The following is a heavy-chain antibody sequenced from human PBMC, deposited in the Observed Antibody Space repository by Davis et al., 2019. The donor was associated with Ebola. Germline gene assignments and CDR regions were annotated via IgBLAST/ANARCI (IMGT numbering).Heavy chain of an antibody. D-gene: IGHD2-2*01. CDR2: IYYTGST. J-gene: IGHJ6*03. CDR3: ARRSSDIVVVPAAMTPHYYYYMDV. CDR1: GGSITYNY. V-gene: IGHV4-59*08. Sequence: PSETLSLTCSVSGGSITYNYWSWVRQPPGKGLEWIAYIYYTGSTNYNPSLKSRVTISVDTSKNQFSLKLSSVTAADTAVYYCARRSSDIVVVPAAMTPHYYYYMDVWGKGTTVTVSS.